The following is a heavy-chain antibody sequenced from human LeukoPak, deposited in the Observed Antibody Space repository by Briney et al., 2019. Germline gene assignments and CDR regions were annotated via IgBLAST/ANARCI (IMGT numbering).Heavy chain of an antibody. CDR3: AKDLGMPATTTTDY. D-gene: IGHD3-16*01. J-gene: IGHJ4*02. Sequence: GGSLRLSCAASGFTFSSYAMSWVRQAPGKGLEWVSTISGSGGSTYYANSVRGRFTISRDNSKNTLYLQMGSLRAEDTAVYYCAKDLGMPATTTTDYWGQGTLVTVSS. V-gene: IGHV3-23*01. CDR1: GFTFSSYA. CDR2: ISGSGGST.